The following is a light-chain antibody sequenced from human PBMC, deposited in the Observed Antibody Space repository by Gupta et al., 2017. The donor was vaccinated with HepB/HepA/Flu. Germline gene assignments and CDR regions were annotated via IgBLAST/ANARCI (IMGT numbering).Light chain of an antibody. J-gene: IGLJ1*01. CDR2: DVS. CDR3: CSFTNTHTHV. Sequence: QSALTQPASVSGSPGQSITISCTGPSSDVGGYNYVSWYQQHPGKAPKIMIYDVSNRPSGVSNRFSGSKSGNTASLTISGLQAEDEADYYCCSFTNTHTHVFGTGTKVTVL. CDR1: SSDVGGYNY. V-gene: IGLV2-14*03.